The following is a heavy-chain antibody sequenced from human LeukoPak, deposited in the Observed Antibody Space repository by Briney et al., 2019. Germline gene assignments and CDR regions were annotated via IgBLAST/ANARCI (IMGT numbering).Heavy chain of an antibody. CDR1: GFTFSSYA. Sequence: PGGSLRLSCAASGFTFSSYAMSWVRQAPGRGLEWVSAISNSGGAIYYADSVKGRFTMSRDNSKNTLYLHMNSLRAEDTAVYYCAKILATSATGYWGQGTLVTVSS. J-gene: IGHJ4*02. D-gene: IGHD2-15*01. V-gene: IGHV3-23*01. CDR2: ISNSGGAI. CDR3: AKILATSATGY.